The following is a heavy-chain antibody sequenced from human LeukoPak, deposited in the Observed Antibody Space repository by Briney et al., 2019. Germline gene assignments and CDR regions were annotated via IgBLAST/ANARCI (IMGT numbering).Heavy chain of an antibody. D-gene: IGHD5-12*01. V-gene: IGHV3-21*01. CDR3: ARAGEEWLRFDYYYYGMDV. Sequence: GGSLRLSCAASGFTFSSYSMNWVRQAPGKGLEWVSSISSSSSYIYYADSVKGRFTISRDNAKNSLYLQINSLRAEDTAVYYCARAGEEWLRFDYYYYGMDVWGQGTTVTVSS. CDR2: ISSSSSYI. J-gene: IGHJ6*02. CDR1: GFTFSSYS.